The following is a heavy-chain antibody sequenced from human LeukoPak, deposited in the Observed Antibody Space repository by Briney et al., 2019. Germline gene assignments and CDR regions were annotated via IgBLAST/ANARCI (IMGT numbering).Heavy chain of an antibody. V-gene: IGHV3-30*18. CDR2: ISYDGSNK. CDR1: GFTFSSYG. Sequence: GGSLRLSCAASGFTFSSYGMHWVRQAPGKGLEWVAVISYDGSNKYYADSVKGRFTISRDNSKNTLYLQMNSLRAEDTAVYYCAKPLRGYSSGWYIDYWGQGTLVTVSS. D-gene: IGHD6-19*01. J-gene: IGHJ4*02. CDR3: AKPLRGYSSGWYIDY.